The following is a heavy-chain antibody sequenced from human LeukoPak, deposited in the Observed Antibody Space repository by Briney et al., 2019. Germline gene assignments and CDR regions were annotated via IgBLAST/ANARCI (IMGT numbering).Heavy chain of an antibody. CDR2: IGTAGDT. CDR1: GFTFSNYD. D-gene: IGHD2-21*01. V-gene: IGHV3-13*01. Sequence: GGSLRLSCAASGFTFSNYDMHWVRQATGKGLEWVSAIGTAGDTYYPGSAKGRFTISRENAKNSLYLQMNSLRAGDTAVYYCARSGEDWYFDLWGRGTLVTVSS. CDR3: ARSGEDWYFDL. J-gene: IGHJ2*01.